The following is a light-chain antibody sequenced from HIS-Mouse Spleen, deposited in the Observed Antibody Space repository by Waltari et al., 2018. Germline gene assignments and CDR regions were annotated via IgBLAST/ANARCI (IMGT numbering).Light chain of an antibody. V-gene: IGLV3-10*01. CDR3: YSTDSSGNHRV. CDR1: SLPKKY. Sequence: SYQLTQPPSVSLPPGKTASITCSGDSLPKKYAYWYQQKSGQAPVLVIYEDSKRPSGIPERFSGSSSGTMATLTISGAQVEDEADYYCYSTDSSGNHRVFGGGTKLTVL. CDR2: EDS. J-gene: IGLJ2*01.